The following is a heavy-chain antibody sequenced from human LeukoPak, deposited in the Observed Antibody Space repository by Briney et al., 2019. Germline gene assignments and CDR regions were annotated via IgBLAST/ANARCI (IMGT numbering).Heavy chain of an antibody. Sequence: GGSLRLSCAASGFTFSSYGMHWVRQAPGKGLEWVAFIRYDGSNKYYADSVKGRFTISRDNSKDTLYLQMNSLRAEDTAVYYCAKDLSGPGIAAAGGYWGQGTLVTVSS. CDR1: GFTFSSYG. V-gene: IGHV3-30*02. D-gene: IGHD6-13*01. CDR2: IRYDGSNK. J-gene: IGHJ4*02. CDR3: AKDLSGPGIAAAGGY.